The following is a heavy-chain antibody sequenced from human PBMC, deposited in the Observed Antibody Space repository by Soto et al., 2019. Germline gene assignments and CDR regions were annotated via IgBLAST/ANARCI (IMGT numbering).Heavy chain of an antibody. CDR3: ARDLGDDYGGPRGAFDI. Sequence: GGSLRLSCAASGFTFSSYSMNWVRQAPGKGLEWVSSISSSSSYIYYADSVKGRFTISRDNAKNSLYLQMNSLRAEDTAVYYCARDLGDDYGGPRGAFDIWGQGTMVTVSS. V-gene: IGHV3-21*01. CDR1: GFTFSSYS. J-gene: IGHJ3*02. CDR2: ISSSSSYI. D-gene: IGHD4-17*01.